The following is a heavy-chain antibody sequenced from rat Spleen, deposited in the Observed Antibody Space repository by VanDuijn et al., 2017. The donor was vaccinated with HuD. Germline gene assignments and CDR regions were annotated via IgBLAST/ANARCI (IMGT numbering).Heavy chain of an antibody. V-gene: IGHV3-3*01. CDR2: INSAGSS. D-gene: IGHD1-11*01. CDR1: AYSITSSYR. Sequence: EVQLQESGPGLVKPSQSLSLTCSVAAYSITSSYRWSWIRQFPGNKLEWMGYINSAGSSNYNPSLKSRISITRDTSKNQFFLQVNSVTTEDTATYYCARDGRRVPFAYWGQGTLVTVSS. CDR3: ARDGRRVPFAY. J-gene: IGHJ3*01.